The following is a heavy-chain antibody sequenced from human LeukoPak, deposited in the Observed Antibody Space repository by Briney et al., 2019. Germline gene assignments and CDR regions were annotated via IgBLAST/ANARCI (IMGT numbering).Heavy chain of an antibody. J-gene: IGHJ4*02. V-gene: IGHV3-23*01. Sequence: PGGSLRLSCAASGFTFSSYAMSWVRQAPGKGLEWVSAISGSGGSTYYADSVKGRFTISRDNSKNTLYLRMNSLRAEDTAVYYCAKSLLRFLEWTPPFDYWGQGTLVTVSS. CDR2: ISGSGGST. D-gene: IGHD3-3*01. CDR1: GFTFSSYA. CDR3: AKSLLRFLEWTPPFDY.